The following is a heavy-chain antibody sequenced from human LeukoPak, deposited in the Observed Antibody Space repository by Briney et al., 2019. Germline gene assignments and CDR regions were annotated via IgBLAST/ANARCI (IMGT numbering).Heavy chain of an antibody. D-gene: IGHD6-13*01. Sequence: PGGSLRLPCAASGFTFSSYDIHWVRQATGKGLEWVSGIGTAGEIYYPGSVKGRFTISRENAKNSLYLQMNSLSAGDTAVYYCARAAYSSTWYSRYFDLWGRGTLVTVSS. V-gene: IGHV3-13*01. CDR3: ARAAYSSTWYSRYFDL. CDR2: IGTAGEI. CDR1: GFTFSSYD. J-gene: IGHJ2*01.